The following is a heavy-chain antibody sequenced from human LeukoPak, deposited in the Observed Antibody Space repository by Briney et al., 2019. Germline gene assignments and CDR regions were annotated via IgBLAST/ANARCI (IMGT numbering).Heavy chain of an antibody. V-gene: IGHV3-7*01. Sequence: GGSLRLSCAASGFPFNAYWMTWVRQAPEKGLAWVANLREDGDTKYYVDSVKGRFTIPRDNAMNSLYLQMNSLRAEDTAIYYCARSLPYGTTWYGRSDFWGQGTLVTVSS. D-gene: IGHD6-13*01. CDR1: GFPFNAYW. J-gene: IGHJ4*02. CDR3: ARSLPYGTTWYGRSDF. CDR2: LREDGDTK.